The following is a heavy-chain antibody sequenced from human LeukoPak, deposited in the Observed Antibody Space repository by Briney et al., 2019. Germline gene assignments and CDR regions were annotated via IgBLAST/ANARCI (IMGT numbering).Heavy chain of an antibody. V-gene: IGHV3-7*01. J-gene: IGHJ4*02. CDR1: GITFSSYW. CDR2: IKQDESEK. D-gene: IGHD3-3*01. CDR3: AGQIGRSTIFGVVIHPNYFDY. Sequence: GGSLRLSCAASGITFSSYWMSWVRQAPGKGLEWVANIKQDESEKYYVDSVKGRFTISRDNAKNSLYLQMNSLRAEDTAVYYCAGQIGRSTIFGVVIHPNYFDYWGQGTLVTVSS.